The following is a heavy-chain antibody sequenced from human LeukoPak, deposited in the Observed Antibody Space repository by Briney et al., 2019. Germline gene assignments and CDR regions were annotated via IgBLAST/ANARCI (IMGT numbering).Heavy chain of an antibody. CDR1: GGSISSHY. Sequence: SETLSLTCTVSGGSISSHYWSWLRQPPGKGLEWLGYIYDSGSTNYNPSLKSRVTISVDTSKNKYSLKLSPVTAADSAVYYCARRGRAGGYYDYWGQGTLVTVSS. J-gene: IGHJ4*02. D-gene: IGHD3-22*01. CDR2: IYDSGST. V-gene: IGHV4-59*11. CDR3: ARRGRAGGYYDY.